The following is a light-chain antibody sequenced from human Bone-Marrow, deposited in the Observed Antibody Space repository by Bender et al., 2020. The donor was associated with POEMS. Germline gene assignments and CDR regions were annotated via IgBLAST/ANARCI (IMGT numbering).Light chain of an antibody. CDR1: SSNIGAHA. Sequence: QSVLTQPPSASGTPGQRVTISCSGGSSNIGAHAVNLYQHLPGTAPKLLIYSGHRRPSEVPDRFSGSRSGTSASLATSGLQSEDGADYDCAVWDDSLNGWVFGGGTKLTVL. V-gene: IGLV1-44*01. CDR3: AVWDDSLNGWV. J-gene: IGLJ3*02. CDR2: SGH.